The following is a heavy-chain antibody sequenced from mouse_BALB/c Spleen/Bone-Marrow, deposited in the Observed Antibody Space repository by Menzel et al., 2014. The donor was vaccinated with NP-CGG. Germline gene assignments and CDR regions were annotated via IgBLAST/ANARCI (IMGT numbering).Heavy chain of an antibody. Sequence: LQQSGSELVRPGASVKLSCKASGYTFTSYWIHWGKQRPGQGLEWIGNIYPGSGTINYDEKFKNKATLTVDTSSSIAYMQLSSLTSEDSAVYYCRCYDYTMDYWGQGTSVTVSS. V-gene: IGHV1S22*01. CDR3: RCYDYTMDY. CDR2: IYPGSGTI. J-gene: IGHJ4*01. CDR1: GYTFTSYW. D-gene: IGHD1-1*01.